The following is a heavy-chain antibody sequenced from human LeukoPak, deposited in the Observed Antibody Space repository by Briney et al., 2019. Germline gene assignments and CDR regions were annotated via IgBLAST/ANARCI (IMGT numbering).Heavy chain of an antibody. D-gene: IGHD6-19*01. V-gene: IGHV4-34*01. J-gene: IGHJ4*02. Sequence: PSETLSLTCAVYIDSFSNYHWNWIRQTPAKGMEWIGEVNESGGTNISPSLRSRVTISVDTSKNQFSLKLSSVTAADTAVYYCAGLFGSGWTLDYWGQGTLVTVSS. CDR3: AGLFGSGWTLDY. CDR1: IDSFSNYH. CDR2: VNESGGT.